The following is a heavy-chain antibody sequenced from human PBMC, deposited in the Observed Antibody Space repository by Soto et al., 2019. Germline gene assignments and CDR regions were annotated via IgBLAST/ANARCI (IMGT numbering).Heavy chain of an antibody. Sequence: ASVKVSCKASGHTFTSYGISWVRQAPGQGLEWMGWISAYNGNTNYAQKLQGRVTMTTDTSTSTAYMELRSLRSDDTAVYYCARDPYTPVKSHYAFDIWGQGTMVTVSS. CDR2: ISAYNGNT. J-gene: IGHJ3*02. CDR1: GHTFTSYG. D-gene: IGHD4-17*01. V-gene: IGHV1-18*04. CDR3: ARDPYTPVKSHYAFDI.